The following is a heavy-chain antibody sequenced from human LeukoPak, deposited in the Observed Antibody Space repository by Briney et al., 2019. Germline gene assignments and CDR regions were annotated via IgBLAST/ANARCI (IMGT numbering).Heavy chain of an antibody. J-gene: IGHJ4*02. CDR2: ISLAGQT. V-gene: IGHV4-4*02. D-gene: IGHD5/OR15-5a*01. CDR1: GGSISGTNW. CDR3: ATEQVSASAWGLDY. Sequence: PSGTLSLTCGVSGGSISGTNWWSWVRQPPGQGLEWIGEISLAGQTNYNPSLNGRVTMSLDKSSNQLSLHLTSVTAADTAVYYCATEQVSASAWGLDYWGQGSLVTVSS.